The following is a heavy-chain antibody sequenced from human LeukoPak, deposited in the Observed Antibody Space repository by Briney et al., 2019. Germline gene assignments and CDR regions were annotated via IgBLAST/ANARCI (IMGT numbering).Heavy chain of an antibody. D-gene: IGHD2-2*01. CDR2: INPNSGGT. V-gene: IGHV1-2*04. CDR1: GYTFTGYY. J-gene: IGHJ4*02. Sequence: PRASVKVSCKASGYTFTGYYMHWVRQAPGQGLGWMGWINPNSGGTNYAQKFQGWVTMTRDTSISTAYMELSRLRSDDTAVYYCARGHGIDNHVYIVVEYYFDYWGQGTLVTVSS. CDR3: ARGHGIDNHVYIVVEYYFDY.